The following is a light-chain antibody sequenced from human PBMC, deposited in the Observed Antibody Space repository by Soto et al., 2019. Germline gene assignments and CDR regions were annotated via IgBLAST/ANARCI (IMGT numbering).Light chain of an antibody. J-gene: IGLJ3*02. CDR3: SSYTSSSRGV. Sequence: QSALTQPASVSGSPGQSITISCTGTSSDVGGYNYVSWYQQHPGKAPKLMIYDVSNRPSGVSNRFSGSKSGNTASLTISGLQAEDVADYYCSSYTSSSRGVFGGGTKLTVL. CDR1: SSDVGGYNY. V-gene: IGLV2-14*01. CDR2: DVS.